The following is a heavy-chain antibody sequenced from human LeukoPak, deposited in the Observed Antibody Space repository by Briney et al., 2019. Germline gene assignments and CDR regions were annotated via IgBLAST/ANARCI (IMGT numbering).Heavy chain of an antibody. V-gene: IGHV3-21*06. Sequence: GGSLRLSCAASGFTFSDYNMNWVRQAPGKGLEWVSSISRGRIYIYYADSVKGRFTISRDNAENSLYLQMNSLRAEDTAVYYCARDSGDGSGTYYPYGMDVWGQGTTVTVSS. D-gene: IGHD3-10*01. CDR2: ISRGRIYI. J-gene: IGHJ6*02. CDR1: GFTFSDYN. CDR3: ARDSGDGSGTYYPYGMDV.